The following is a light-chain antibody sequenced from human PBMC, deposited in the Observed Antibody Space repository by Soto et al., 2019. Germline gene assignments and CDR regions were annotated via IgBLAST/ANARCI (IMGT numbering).Light chain of an antibody. V-gene: IGKV3-11*01. CDR2: DAS. Sequence: EIVLTQSPATLSLSPGERATLSCRASQSVSSYLAWYQQKPGQAPRLLIYDASNMATGIPARFSGSGSGTDFTLTISSLEPEDFAVYYCQQRSNWPPTFGQGTRLEMK. CDR3: QQRSNWPPT. CDR1: QSVSSY. J-gene: IGKJ5*01.